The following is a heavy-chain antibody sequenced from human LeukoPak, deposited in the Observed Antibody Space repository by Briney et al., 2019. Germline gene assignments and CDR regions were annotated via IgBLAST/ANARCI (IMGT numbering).Heavy chain of an antibody. CDR3: ARDFPDY. J-gene: IGHJ4*02. CDR1: RFTFSSYA. V-gene: IGHV3-30-3*01. Sequence: GRSLRLSCAASRFTFSSYAMHWVRQAPGKGLEWVAVISYDGSNKYYADSVKGRFTISRDNSKNTLYLQMNSLRAEDTAVYYCARDFPDYWGQGTLVTVSS. CDR2: ISYDGSNK.